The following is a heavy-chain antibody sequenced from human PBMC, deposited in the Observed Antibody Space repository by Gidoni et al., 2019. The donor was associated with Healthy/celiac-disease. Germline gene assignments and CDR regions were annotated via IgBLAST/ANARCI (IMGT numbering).Heavy chain of an antibody. CDR3: AKEDSSSWYGVGGFFDY. D-gene: IGHD6-13*01. J-gene: IGHJ4*02. CDR1: GFTFSSEA. CDR2: ISGSGGST. Sequence: EVQLVEDGGGLVQPGGSLRLSCAASGFTFSSEALSWVRQASGKGLEWVPAISGSGGSTYYSDSVKGRFTLSRDNSKNTLYLQMNSLRAEDPAVYYCAKEDSSSWYGVGGFFDYWGQGTLVTVSS. V-gene: IGHV3-23*04.